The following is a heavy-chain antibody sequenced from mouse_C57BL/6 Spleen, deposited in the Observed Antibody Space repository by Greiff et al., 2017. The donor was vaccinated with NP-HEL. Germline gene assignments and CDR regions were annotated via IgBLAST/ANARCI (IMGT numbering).Heavy chain of an antibody. V-gene: IGHV1-80*01. J-gene: IGHJ1*03. CDR1: GYAFSSYW. D-gene: IGHD1-2*01. Sequence: SGAELVKPGASVKISCKASGYAFSSYWMNWVKQRPGKGLEWIGQIYPGAGDPNYNGKFKGKATLTVDKSSSTAYMQLSSLTSEDSAVYFCASTTLITTGGYFDVWGTGTTVTVAS. CDR3: ASTTLITTGGYFDV. CDR2: IYPGAGDP.